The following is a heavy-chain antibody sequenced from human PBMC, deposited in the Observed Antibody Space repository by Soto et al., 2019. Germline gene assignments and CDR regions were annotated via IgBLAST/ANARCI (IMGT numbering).Heavy chain of an antibody. J-gene: IGHJ4*02. CDR3: AADRGTYYYDSSGSY. V-gene: IGHV1-58*01. CDR2: IVAGSGNT. Sequence: SVKVSCKASGFTFTSSAVQWVRQARGQRLEWIGWIVAGSGNTNYAQKFQERVTITRDMSTSTAYMELSSLRSEDTAVYYCAADRGTYYYDSSGSYWGQGTLVTVSS. CDR1: GFTFTSSA. D-gene: IGHD3-22*01.